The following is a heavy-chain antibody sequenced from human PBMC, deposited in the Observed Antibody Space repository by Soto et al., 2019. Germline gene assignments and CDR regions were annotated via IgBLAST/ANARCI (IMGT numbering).Heavy chain of an antibody. V-gene: IGHV3-33*01. Sequence: QVQLVESGGGVVQPGRSLRLSCAASEFSFSSYGMHWVRQAPGKGLEWVAVIWYDGSKKYYADSVKGRFTISRDNSKNTLYLQMNSLRAEDTAVYYCARENDLWSGYFYYFDSWGQGTLVTVSS. CDR2: IWYDGSKK. CDR1: EFSFSSYG. CDR3: ARENDLWSGYFYYFDS. J-gene: IGHJ4*02. D-gene: IGHD3-3*01.